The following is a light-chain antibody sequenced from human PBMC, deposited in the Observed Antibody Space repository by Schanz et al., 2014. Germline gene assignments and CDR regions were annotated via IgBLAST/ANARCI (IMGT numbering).Light chain of an antibody. Sequence: EIVMTQSPGTLSLSPGERATLSCRASQSFSSSYLAWYQQKPGQAPRLLIYASSSRATGIPDRFSGSGSGTDFTLTISRLEPEDFAVYFCHQYDNSPWTFGQGTKVEV. CDR1: QSFSSSY. CDR2: ASS. CDR3: HQYDNSPWT. J-gene: IGKJ1*01. V-gene: IGKV3-20*01.